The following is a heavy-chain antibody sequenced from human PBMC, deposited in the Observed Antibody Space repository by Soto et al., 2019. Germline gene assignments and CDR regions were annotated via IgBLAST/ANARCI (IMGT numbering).Heavy chain of an antibody. V-gene: IGHV1-2*02. CDR2: LNPNTGAT. J-gene: IGHJ4*02. Sequence: ASVKVSFKASGYTFTDYYIHWLRQAPGQGLEWMGWLNPNTGATSYEQKFQGRVTMTRDTAISTAYMELSSLRSDDTAVYYCLKEHRYCSGGSCSIDYWGQGTLVTVSS. D-gene: IGHD2-15*01. CDR1: GYTFTDYY. CDR3: LKEHRYCSGGSCSIDY.